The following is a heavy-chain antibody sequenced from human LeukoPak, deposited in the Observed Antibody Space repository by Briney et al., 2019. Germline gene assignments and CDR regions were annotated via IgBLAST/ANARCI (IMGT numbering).Heavy chain of an antibody. D-gene: IGHD6-13*01. CDR3: ARLSIAAAGPRYWYFDL. CDR2: ISSSGSTI. V-gene: IGHV3-11*01. CDR1: GFTFSDYY. Sequence: GRSLRLSCAASGFTFSDYYMSWIRQAPGKGLEWVSYISSSGSTIYYADSVKGRFPISRDNAKNSLYLQMNSLRAEDTAVYYCARLSIAAAGPRYWYFDLWGRGTLVTVSS. J-gene: IGHJ2*01.